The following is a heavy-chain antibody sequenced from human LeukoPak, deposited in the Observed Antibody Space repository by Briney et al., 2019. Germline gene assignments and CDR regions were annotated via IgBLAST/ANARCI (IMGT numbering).Heavy chain of an antibody. CDR2: IYHTGST. CDR1: GGSVSDYY. D-gene: IGHD7-27*01. V-gene: IGHV4-59*02. CDR3: ASRKLGNDY. J-gene: IGHJ4*02. Sequence: PSETLSLTCTISGGSVSDYYWSWIRQSPGKGLEWIGYIYHTGSTSYSPSLKSRVTISADTSQNRFSLKLSSVTAADTAVYYCASRKLGNDYWGQGTLVTVSS.